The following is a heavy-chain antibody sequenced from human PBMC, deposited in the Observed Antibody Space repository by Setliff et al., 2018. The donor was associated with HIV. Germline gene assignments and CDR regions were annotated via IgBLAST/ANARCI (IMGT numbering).Heavy chain of an antibody. J-gene: IGHJ4*02. CDR1: GDTFRSYV. CDR3: AGGAPVLRYFDWLSRLGY. Sequence: ASVKVSCKASGDTFRSYVISWVRQAPGQGLEWMGRINPNSGSTRYAQKLQGRVTMTRDTSTSTVYMELSSLRSEDTAVYYCAGGAPVLRYFDWLSRLGYWGQGTLVTVSS. D-gene: IGHD3-9*01. V-gene: IGHV1-8*01. CDR2: INPNSGST.